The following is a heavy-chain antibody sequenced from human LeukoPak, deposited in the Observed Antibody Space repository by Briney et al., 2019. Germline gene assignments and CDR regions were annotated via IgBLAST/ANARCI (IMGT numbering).Heavy chain of an antibody. Sequence: ASVKVSCKASGYTFTGCYMHWVRQAPGQGLEWMGWINPNSGGTNYAQKFQGRVTMTRDTSISTAYMELSRLRSDDTAVYYCAREDPMVRGVPGDYWGQGTLVTVSS. CDR1: GYTFTGCY. CDR2: INPNSGGT. D-gene: IGHD3-10*01. J-gene: IGHJ4*02. V-gene: IGHV1-2*02. CDR3: AREDPMVRGVPGDY.